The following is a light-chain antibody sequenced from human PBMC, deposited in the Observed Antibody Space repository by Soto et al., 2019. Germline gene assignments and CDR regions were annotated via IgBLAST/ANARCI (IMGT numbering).Light chain of an antibody. J-gene: IGKJ1*01. CDR3: QQYGSSPKT. CDR1: QSVSSTY. V-gene: IGKV3-20*01. Sequence: EIVLTQSPGTLSLSPGERATLSCRASQSVSSTYLAWYQQKPGQAPRLLIYGASSRATGIPDRFSGSGSGTDFTLTISRLEPEDFAVYYCQQYGSSPKTFVQGTKVAIK. CDR2: GAS.